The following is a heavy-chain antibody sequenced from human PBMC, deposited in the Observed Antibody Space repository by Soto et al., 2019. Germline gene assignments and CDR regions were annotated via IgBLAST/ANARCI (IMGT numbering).Heavy chain of an antibody. J-gene: IGHJ4*02. Sequence: QVQLQESGPGLVKPSETLSLTCTVSGGSISSYYWSWIRLPPGKGLEWIGYIYYSGSTNYNPSLKSRVTISVDTSKNQFSLKLSSVTAADTAVYYCARGRAWYDSSDYFDYWGKGTLVTVSS. D-gene: IGHD3-22*01. CDR3: ARGRAWYDSSDYFDY. CDR2: IYYSGST. V-gene: IGHV4-59*01. CDR1: GGSISSYY.